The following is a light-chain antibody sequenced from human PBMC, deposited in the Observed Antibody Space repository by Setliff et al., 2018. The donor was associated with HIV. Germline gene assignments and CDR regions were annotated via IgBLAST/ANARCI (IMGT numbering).Light chain of an antibody. CDR2: RDS. V-gene: IGLV3-1*01. CDR3: QVWDSSAVV. Sequence: SYELTQPPSVSVSPGQTASITCSGDKLGDKYACWYQQKPGQSPVLVIYRDSKRPSGIPERFSGSISGNTATLTISGTQAMDEADYYCQVWDSSAVVFGGWTKVTVL. CDR1: KLGDKY. J-gene: IGLJ2*01.